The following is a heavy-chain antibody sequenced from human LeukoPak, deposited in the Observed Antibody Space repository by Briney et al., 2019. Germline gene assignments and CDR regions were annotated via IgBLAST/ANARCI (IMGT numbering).Heavy chain of an antibody. D-gene: IGHD3-16*01. CDR2: IYYSGST. V-gene: IGHV4-39*01. CDR1: GVSISSSSYY. Sequence: PSETLSLTCTVSGVSISSSSYYWGWIRQPPGKVLEWIGSIYYSGSTYYNPSLKSRVTISVDTSKNQFSLKLSSVTAADTAVYYCARHGIRMAGGSAFDIWGQGTMVTVSS. J-gene: IGHJ3*02. CDR3: ARHGIRMAGGSAFDI.